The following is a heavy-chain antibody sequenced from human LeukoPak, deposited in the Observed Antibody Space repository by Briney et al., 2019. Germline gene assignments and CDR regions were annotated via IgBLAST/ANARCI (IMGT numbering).Heavy chain of an antibody. Sequence: RSSQTLSLTCTVSGGSISSGGYYWSWIRQHPGKGLEWIGYIYYSGSTYYNPSLKSRVTISVDTSKNQFSLKLSSVTAADTAVYYCAREGQQLDAFDIWGQGTMVTVSS. CDR2: IYYSGST. D-gene: IGHD6-13*01. CDR1: GGSISSGGYY. J-gene: IGHJ3*02. V-gene: IGHV4-31*03. CDR3: AREGQQLDAFDI.